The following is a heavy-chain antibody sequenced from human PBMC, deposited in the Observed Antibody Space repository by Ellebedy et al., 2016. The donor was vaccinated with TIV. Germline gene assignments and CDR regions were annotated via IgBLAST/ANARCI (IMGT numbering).Heavy chain of an antibody. CDR2: IRSSRTYV. CDR1: GFTFSSYN. Sequence: GESLKISCAASGFTFSSYNMNWVRQAPGKGLEWVSSIRSSRTYVSYADSVKGRFTISRDNAKNSLYLQMNSLRAEDTAVYYCARVGSTTPFDSWGQGTLVTVSS. CDR3: ARVGSTTPFDS. V-gene: IGHV3-21*01. D-gene: IGHD1-26*01. J-gene: IGHJ4*02.